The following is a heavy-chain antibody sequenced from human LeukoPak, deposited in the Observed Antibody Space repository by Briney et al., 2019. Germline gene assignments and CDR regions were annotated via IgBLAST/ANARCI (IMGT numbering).Heavy chain of an antibody. J-gene: IGHJ4*02. CDR2: ISSTSSCI. V-gene: IGHV3-21*01. D-gene: IGHD3-10*01. Sequence: GGSLRLSCAASGFTFSTYSMNWVRQAPGRGLEWVSSISSTSSCIYYADSVKGRFTISRDNAKNSLYLQMNSLRAEDTAVYYCAREDNYYGSGTPFDYWGQGTLVTVSS. CDR1: GFTFSTYS. CDR3: AREDNYYGSGTPFDY.